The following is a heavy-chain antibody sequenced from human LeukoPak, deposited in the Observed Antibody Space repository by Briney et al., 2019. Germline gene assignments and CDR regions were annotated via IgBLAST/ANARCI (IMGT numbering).Heavy chain of an antibody. CDR3: AKDQHPSRPYYFDY. Sequence: PGGSLRLSCAASGFTFSSYWMSWVRQAPGKGLEWVANVKQDGSEKYYVDSVKGRFTISRDNAKNSLYLQMNSLRAEDTAVYYCAKDQHPSRPYYFDYWGQGTLVTVSS. CDR2: VKQDGSEK. J-gene: IGHJ4*02. V-gene: IGHV3-7*01. D-gene: IGHD2-2*01. CDR1: GFTFSSYW.